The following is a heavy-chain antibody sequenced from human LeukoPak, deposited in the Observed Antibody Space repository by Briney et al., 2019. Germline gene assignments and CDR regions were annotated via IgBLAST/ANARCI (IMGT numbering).Heavy chain of an antibody. CDR3: SGSGGWLSDY. V-gene: IGHV5-51*01. D-gene: IGHD5-12*01. J-gene: IGHJ4*02. Sequence: GESLKISCKGSGYSFTSYWIGWVRQMPGKGLEWIGNTHYSGTTSYNPSLRSRVTMSVDTSKRQFSLTLNSVTAADTAVYYCSGSGGWLSDYWGQGILVTVSS. CDR1: GYSFTSYW. CDR2: THYSGTT.